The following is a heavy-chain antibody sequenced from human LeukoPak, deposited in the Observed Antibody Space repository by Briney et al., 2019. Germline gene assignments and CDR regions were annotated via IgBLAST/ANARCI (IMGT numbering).Heavy chain of an antibody. J-gene: IGHJ2*01. CDR2: ISYDGSNK. Sequence: QSGRSLRLSCAASGFTFSSYAMHWVRQAPGKGLEWVAVISYDGSNKYYADSVKGRFTISRDNSKNTLYLQMNSLRAEDTAVYYCAREPVSGWLSSVYFDLWGRGTLVTVSS. V-gene: IGHV3-30-3*01. CDR3: AREPVSGWLSSVYFDL. CDR1: GFTFSSYA. D-gene: IGHD3-9*01.